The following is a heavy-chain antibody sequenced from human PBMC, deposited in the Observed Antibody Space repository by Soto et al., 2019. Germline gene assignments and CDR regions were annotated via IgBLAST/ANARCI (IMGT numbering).Heavy chain of an antibody. CDR1: GFTFSNYA. Sequence: PGGSLRLSCAASGFTFSNYAMSWVRQAPGKGLEWVSVIGGDGGSTYYADSVKGRFTISRDNSKNTLYLQMDSLRAEDTAVYYCAKRSRSGYYSWDYYYYYMDVWGKGTTVTVSS. CDR3: AKRSRSGYYSWDYYYYYMDV. J-gene: IGHJ6*03. CDR2: IGGDGGST. V-gene: IGHV3-23*01. D-gene: IGHD3-3*01.